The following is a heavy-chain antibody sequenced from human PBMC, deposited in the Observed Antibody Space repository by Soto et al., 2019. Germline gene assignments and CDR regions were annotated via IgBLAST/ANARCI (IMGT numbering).Heavy chain of an antibody. Sequence: PGGSLRLSCAASGVTVRNAGMNWVRQAPGKGLEWVGRIKSKTDGGTTDYAAPVKGRFTISRDDSKNTLYLQMNSLKTEDTAVYYCTTDTVTMAAEYYYGMDVWGQGTTVTVSS. CDR3: TTDTVTMAAEYYYGMDV. CDR1: GVTVRNAG. V-gene: IGHV3-15*07. CDR2: IKSKTDGGTT. D-gene: IGHD4-4*01. J-gene: IGHJ6*02.